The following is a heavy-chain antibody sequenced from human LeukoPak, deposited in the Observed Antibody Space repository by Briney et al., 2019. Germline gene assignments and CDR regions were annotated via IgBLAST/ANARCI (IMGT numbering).Heavy chain of an antibody. J-gene: IGHJ3*02. Sequence: PGGSLRLSCAASGFTFSSYEMNWVRQAPGKGLQWVSYISSSGSTIYYTDSVKGRFTISRDNAKNSLFLQMSSLRDDDTAVYYCARGSNYAFDMWGQGTLVTVSS. CDR1: GFTFSSYE. CDR2: ISSSGSTI. D-gene: IGHD2-8*01. V-gene: IGHV3-48*03. CDR3: ARGSNYAFDM.